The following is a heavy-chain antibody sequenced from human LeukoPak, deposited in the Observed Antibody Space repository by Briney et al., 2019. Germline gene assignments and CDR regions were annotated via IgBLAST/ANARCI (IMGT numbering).Heavy chain of an antibody. Sequence: ASVKVSCKVSGYTLTELSMHWVRQAPGKGLEWMGGFDPEDGETIYAQKFQGRVTMTEDTSTDTAYMELSSLRSEDTAVYYCATDRSWFGELHYYFDYWGQGTLVTVSS. CDR3: ATDRSWFGELHYYFDY. CDR2: FDPEDGET. J-gene: IGHJ4*02. D-gene: IGHD3-10*01. V-gene: IGHV1-24*01. CDR1: GYTLTELS.